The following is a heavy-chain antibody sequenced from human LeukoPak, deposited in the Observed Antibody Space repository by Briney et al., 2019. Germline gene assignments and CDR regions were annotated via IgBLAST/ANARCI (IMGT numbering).Heavy chain of an antibody. D-gene: IGHD5-18*01. Sequence: GALRLSCAASGFTFSSYEMNWVRQAPGKGLEWVSYISSSGSTIYYADSVKGRFTISRDNAKNSLYLQMNSLRAEDTAVYYCARDDSIMDTAMAAYYYYGMDVWGKGTTVTVSS. CDR2: ISSSGSTI. V-gene: IGHV3-48*03. CDR3: ARDDSIMDTAMAAYYYYGMDV. J-gene: IGHJ6*04. CDR1: GFTFSSYE.